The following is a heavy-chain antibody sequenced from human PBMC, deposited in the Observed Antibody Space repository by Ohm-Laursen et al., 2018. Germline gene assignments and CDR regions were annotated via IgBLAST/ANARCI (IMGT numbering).Heavy chain of an antibody. CDR3: ARQEGYCSSTSCYEVWFDP. CDR2: INYSGNT. V-gene: IGHV4-59*08. J-gene: IGHJ5*01. D-gene: IGHD2-2*01. CDR1: GGAISNYY. Sequence: SDTLSLTCAVSGGAISNYYWSWIRQPPGKGLEWIGHINYSGNTNYNPSLKSRVTISVDTSKNQFSLKLISVTAADTAVYYCARQEGYCSSTSCYEVWFDPWGQGSLVTVSS.